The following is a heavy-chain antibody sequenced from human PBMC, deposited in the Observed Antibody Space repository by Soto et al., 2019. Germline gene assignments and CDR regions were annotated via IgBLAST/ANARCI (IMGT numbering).Heavy chain of an antibody. CDR2: ISPSGGST. CDR3: ARDPLYTPTQIDIVVVVAASRDWFDP. Sequence: QVQLVQSGAEVKKPGASVKVSCKASGYTFTRYYMHWVRQAPGQGLEWMGIISPSGGSTSYAQKFQGRVTMTRDTSTSTVYMELSSLRSEDTAVYYCARDPLYTPTQIDIVVVVAASRDWFDPWGQGTLVTVSS. J-gene: IGHJ5*02. CDR1: GYTFTRYY. V-gene: IGHV1-46*01. D-gene: IGHD2-15*01.